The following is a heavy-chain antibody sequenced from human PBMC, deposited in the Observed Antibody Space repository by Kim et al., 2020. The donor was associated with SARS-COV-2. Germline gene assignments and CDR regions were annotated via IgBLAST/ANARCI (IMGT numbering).Heavy chain of an antibody. V-gene: IGHV1-3*01. CDR1: GYTFTSYA. CDR2: INAGNGNT. D-gene: IGHD5-12*01. CDR3: ARDRGGGYSGPNWFDP. J-gene: IGHJ5*02. Sequence: ASVKVSCKASGYTFTSYAMHWVRQAPGQRLEWMGWINAGNGNTKYSQKFQGRVTITRDTSASTAYMELSSLRSEDTAVYYCARDRGGGYSGPNWFDPWGQGTLVTVSS.